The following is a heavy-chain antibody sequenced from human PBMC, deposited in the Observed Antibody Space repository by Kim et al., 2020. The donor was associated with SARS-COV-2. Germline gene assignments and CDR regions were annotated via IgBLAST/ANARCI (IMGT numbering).Heavy chain of an antibody. D-gene: IGHD3-16*01. V-gene: IGHV3-21*01. J-gene: IGHJ4*02. CDR3: AREGGFIPLQSMFFDY. Sequence: GGSLRLSCAASGFTFSSYSMNWVRQAPGKGLEWVSSISSSSSYIYYADSVKGRFTISRDNAKNSLYLQMNSLRAEDTAVYYCAREGGFIPLQSMFFDYWGQGTLVTVSS. CDR2: ISSSSSYI. CDR1: GFTFSSYS.